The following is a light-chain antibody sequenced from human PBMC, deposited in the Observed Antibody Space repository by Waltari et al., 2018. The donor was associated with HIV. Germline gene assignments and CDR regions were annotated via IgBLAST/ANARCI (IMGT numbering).Light chain of an antibody. CDR2: GNN. CDR3: QSFDSSLTGFV. V-gene: IGLV1-40*01. CDR1: GAGHE. Sequence: QPPSVSGAPGQRVSISCTGSGAGHEVQWYQQIAGKAPKLLIFGNNKRPSGVPARFFGTKSGTSASLAITGLQPEDEAHYYCQSFDSSLTGFVFGSGTEVVVL. J-gene: IGLJ1*01.